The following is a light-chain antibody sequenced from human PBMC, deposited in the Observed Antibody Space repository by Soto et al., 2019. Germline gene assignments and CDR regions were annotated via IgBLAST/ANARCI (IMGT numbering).Light chain of an antibody. J-gene: IGLJ2*01. V-gene: IGLV2-14*01. Sequence: QSALTQPASVSGSPGQSITISCTGTSSDVGGYNYVSWYQQLPGKAPKLMIYDVSNRPSGVSNRFSGSKSGNTASLTISGLQAEDEADYYCSSYTTSGTVVFGGGTKLTV. CDR2: DVS. CDR1: SSDVGGYNY. CDR3: SSYTTSGTVV.